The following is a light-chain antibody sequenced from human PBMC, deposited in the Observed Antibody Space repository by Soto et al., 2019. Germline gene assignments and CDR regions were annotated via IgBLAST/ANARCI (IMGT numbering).Light chain of an antibody. CDR3: QQYLFYPRP. J-gene: IGKJ1*01. CDR1: QSISTW. CDR2: DAS. Sequence: DIQMTQSPSTLSASLGDRVNLTCRASQSISTWLAWYQQKPGKAPKVLISDASTLASGVPSRFSGSGSGTEFTLSISSLQPDDFATYYCQQYLFYPRPFGQVANV. V-gene: IGKV1-5*01.